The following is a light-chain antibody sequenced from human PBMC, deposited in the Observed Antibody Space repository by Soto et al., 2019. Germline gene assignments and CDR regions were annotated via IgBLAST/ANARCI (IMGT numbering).Light chain of an antibody. CDR2: GAS. CDR1: QRVSSN. CDR3: QQYNDWPLT. Sequence: EIVMTQSPATLSVSPGERATLSCRASQRVSSNLAWYQQKPGQAPRLLIYGASTRATGIPAWFSGSGSGTEFTLTISSLQSEDFAVYYCQQYNDWPLTFGGGTKVEIK. J-gene: IGKJ4*01. V-gene: IGKV3-15*01.